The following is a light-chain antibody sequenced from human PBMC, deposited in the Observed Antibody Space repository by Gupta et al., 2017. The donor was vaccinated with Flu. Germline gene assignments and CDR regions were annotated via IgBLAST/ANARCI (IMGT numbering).Light chain of an antibody. CDR2: GKN. CDR1: SLKASY. V-gene: IGLV3-19*01. Sequence: SSGLTQDPAVSVAFGQPVSITCQGDSLKASYASRFQQKPGQAPSLVYFGKNNRPSGPPDRFSATSSGDTYSLTITGAQAEDEADYYCACRHRYCHEMFGGGTKLTVL. J-gene: IGLJ3*02. CDR3: ACRHRYCHEM.